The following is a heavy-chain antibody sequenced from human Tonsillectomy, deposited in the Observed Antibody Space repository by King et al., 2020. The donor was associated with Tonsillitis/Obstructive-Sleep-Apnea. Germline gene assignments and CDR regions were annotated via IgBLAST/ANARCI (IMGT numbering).Heavy chain of an antibody. CDR2: IYYTGST. Sequence: VQLQESGPGLVKPSETLSLTCTVSGGSISSFYWSWIRQPPGKGLDWIGYIYYTGSTNYNPSLESRVTISVDTSKNQFSLKLTSVTAADTAVYYCARDSGGSLDYWGQGPLVTVSS. V-gene: IGHV4-59*01. CDR3: ARDSGGSLDY. CDR1: GGSISSFY. J-gene: IGHJ4*02. D-gene: IGHD1-26*01.